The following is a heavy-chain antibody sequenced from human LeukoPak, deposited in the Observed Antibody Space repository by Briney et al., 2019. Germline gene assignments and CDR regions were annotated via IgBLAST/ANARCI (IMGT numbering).Heavy chain of an antibody. CDR3: ARMFAGGWLFDY. V-gene: IGHV1-2*04. CDR1: GYTFTGYY. D-gene: IGHD6-19*01. CDR2: INPNSGGT. J-gene: IGHJ4*02. Sequence: GSVKFSCQASGYTFTGYYMHWVRQAPGQGLEWMGWINPNSGGTNYAQKFQGWVTMTRDTSISTAYMELSRLRSDDTAVYYCARMFAGGWLFDYWGQGTLVTVSS.